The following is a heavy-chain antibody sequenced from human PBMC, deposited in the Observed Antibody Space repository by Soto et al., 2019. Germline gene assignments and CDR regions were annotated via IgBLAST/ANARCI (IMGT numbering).Heavy chain of an antibody. CDR1: GGSISSSSYY. Sequence: QLQLQESGPGLVKPSETLSLTCTVSGGSISSSSYYWGWIRQPPGKGLEWIGSIYYSGSTYYNPSLKSRVTISVDTSKNQFSLKLSSVTAADTAVYYCARNYHSNYDSSGHDAFDIWGQGTMVTVSS. CDR3: ARNYHSNYDSSGHDAFDI. J-gene: IGHJ3*02. V-gene: IGHV4-39*01. CDR2: IYYSGST. D-gene: IGHD3-22*01.